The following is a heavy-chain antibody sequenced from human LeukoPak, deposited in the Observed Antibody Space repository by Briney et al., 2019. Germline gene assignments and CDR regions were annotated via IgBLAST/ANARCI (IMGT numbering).Heavy chain of an antibody. Sequence: GGSLRLSCAASGFTFSSYWMHWVRQAPGKGLVGVSRINSDGSSTSYADSVKGRFTISRDNAKNTLYLQMNSLRAEDTAVYYCARAVAGKPPDYWGQGTLVTVSS. J-gene: IGHJ4*02. CDR3: ARAVAGKPPDY. D-gene: IGHD6-19*01. V-gene: IGHV3-74*01. CDR1: GFTFSSYW. CDR2: INSDGSST.